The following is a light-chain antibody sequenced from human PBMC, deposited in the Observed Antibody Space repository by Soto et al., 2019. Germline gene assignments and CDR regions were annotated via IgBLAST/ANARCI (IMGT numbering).Light chain of an antibody. V-gene: IGKV3-15*01. CDR3: QQRSNWPPRWT. CDR1: QLLSSN. Sequence: EILMTQSPATLSVSPGERVTLSCRASQLLSSNLAWYQQRPGQAPRLLIYGASIRATDIPARFIGSGSGTEFTLTISRLEPEDFAVYYCQQRSNWPPRWTFGQGTKGDIK. CDR2: GAS. J-gene: IGKJ1*01.